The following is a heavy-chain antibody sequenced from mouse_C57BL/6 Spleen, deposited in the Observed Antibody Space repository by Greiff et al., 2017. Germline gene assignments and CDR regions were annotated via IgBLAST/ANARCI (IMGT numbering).Heavy chain of an antibody. CDR3: ARLPYGNFSYWYFDV. CDR2: INPNNGGT. Sequence: VQLQQPGAELVRPGTSVKIPCKASGYTFTDYNMDWVKQSNGKSLEWIGDINPNNGGTIYNQKFKGKATLTVDKSSSTAYMELRSLTSEDTAVYYCARLPYGNFSYWYFDVWGTGTTVTVSS. J-gene: IGHJ1*03. D-gene: IGHD2-1*01. CDR1: GYTFTDYN. V-gene: IGHV1-18*01.